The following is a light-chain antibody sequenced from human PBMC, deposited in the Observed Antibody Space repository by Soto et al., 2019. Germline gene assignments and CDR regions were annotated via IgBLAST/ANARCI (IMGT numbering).Light chain of an antibody. CDR1: QSVSDS. Sequence: DIDMTQSPSTLSASVGERVAISCRTSQSVSDSLAWYQQKPGKAPDLLISDVSSWERGVASRFSGSGSGTEFTITIRRTQHDDFDTYYCHTYNTSWTFGQGTKVDIK. J-gene: IGKJ1*01. CDR3: HTYNTSWT. V-gene: IGKV1-5*01. CDR2: DVS.